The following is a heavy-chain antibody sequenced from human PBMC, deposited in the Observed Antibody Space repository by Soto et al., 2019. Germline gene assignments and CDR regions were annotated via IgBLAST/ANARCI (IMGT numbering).Heavy chain of an antibody. CDR1: GFTADDYA. V-gene: IGHV3-9*02. Sequence: EVQLVESGGGLVQPGRSLRLSCVASGFTADDYAMHWVRQAPGKGLEWVSGISSNSDTIDYADSVKGRFTISRDNAKNSVFLLINSLRPEDTSLYYCAKDMKWGGMTTIHYFDSWGQGTLVTVSS. CDR2: ISSNSDTI. CDR3: AKDMKWGGMTTIHYFDS. J-gene: IGHJ4*02. D-gene: IGHD4-17*01.